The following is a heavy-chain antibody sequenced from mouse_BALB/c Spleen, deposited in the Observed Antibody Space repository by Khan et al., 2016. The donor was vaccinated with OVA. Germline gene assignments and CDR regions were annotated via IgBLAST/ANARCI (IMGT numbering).Heavy chain of an antibody. V-gene: IGHV1S132*01. CDR1: DYTFTSYW. J-gene: IGHJ3*01. D-gene: IGHD2-1*01. CDR2: IFPGTGTT. CDR3: ARGYFGNYEFVY. Sequence: QVQLKQSGAELVKPGASVKLSCKTSDYTFTSYWIQWVKQRPGQGLGWIGQIFPGTGTTYYNENFKGKATLTVDTSSNTAYMQFSSLTSEDSAVDFCARGYFGNYEFVYWGQGTLVTVSP.